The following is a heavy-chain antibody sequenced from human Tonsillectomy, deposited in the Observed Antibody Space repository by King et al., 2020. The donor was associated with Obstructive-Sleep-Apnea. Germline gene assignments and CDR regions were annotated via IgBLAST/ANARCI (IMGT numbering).Heavy chain of an antibody. J-gene: IGHJ4*02. CDR3: AKEGGGSGIYWVDS. CDR2: INTRGTP. Sequence: VQLVESGGGMVQPGGSLRLSCLASGFTFSSYAISWVRQAPGKGLEWVSAINTRGTPFYAASVRGRFTISRANSKYTVNLQVNSLRAEDTALYYCAKEGGGSGIYWVDSWGQGTLVTVSS. D-gene: IGHD3-10*01. V-gene: IGHV3-23*04. CDR1: GFTFSSYA.